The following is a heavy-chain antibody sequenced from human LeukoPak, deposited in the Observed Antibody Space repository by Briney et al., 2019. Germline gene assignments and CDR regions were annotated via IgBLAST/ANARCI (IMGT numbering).Heavy chain of an antibody. D-gene: IGHD4-17*01. J-gene: IGHJ4*02. Sequence: PGGSLRLSCAASGFTFSTYAMSWVRQPPGKGLEWVSSITKSGNSTYYADSVKGRFTISRDNSKNTLYLQMNSLRAEDTAVYYCAKPLTTVTYRNFDYWGQGTLVTVSS. V-gene: IGHV3-23*01. CDR2: ITKSGNST. CDR1: GFTFSTYA. CDR3: AKPLTTVTYRNFDY.